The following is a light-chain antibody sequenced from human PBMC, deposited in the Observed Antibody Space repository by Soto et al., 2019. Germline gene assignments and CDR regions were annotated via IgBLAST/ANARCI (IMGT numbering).Light chain of an antibody. CDR1: QNIGYW. Sequence: DIQMTQSPSTLSASIGDRVTIACRASQNIGYWLAWFQQKPGRAPHLLIYDVSTLESGVPSRFNGSGSGTEFTLTISSLQPDDFATYYCQQYDSYSRTFGQGTKVDIK. CDR3: QQYDSYSRT. CDR2: DVS. J-gene: IGKJ1*01. V-gene: IGKV1-5*01.